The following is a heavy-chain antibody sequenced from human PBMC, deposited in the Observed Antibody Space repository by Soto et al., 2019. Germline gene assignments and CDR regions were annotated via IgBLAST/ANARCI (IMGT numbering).Heavy chain of an antibody. CDR2: ISYDGSNK. Sequence: PGGSLRLSCAASGFTFSSYAMHWVRQAPGKGLEWVAVISYDGSNKYYADSVKGRFTISRDNSKNTLYLQMNSLRAEDTAVYYCASHPGGYCSGGSCSPFDAFDIWGQGTMATVSS. D-gene: IGHD2-15*01. CDR3: ASHPGGYCSGGSCSPFDAFDI. V-gene: IGHV3-30-3*01. CDR1: GFTFSSYA. J-gene: IGHJ3*02.